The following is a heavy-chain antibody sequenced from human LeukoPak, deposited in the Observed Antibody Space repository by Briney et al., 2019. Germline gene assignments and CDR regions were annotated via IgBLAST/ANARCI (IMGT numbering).Heavy chain of an antibody. V-gene: IGHV1-3*01. CDR2: ISAGNGNT. D-gene: IGHD1-26*01. J-gene: IGHJ4*02. Sequence: GASVKVSCKASGGTFTGYAIHWVRQAPGQRLEWMGWISAGNGNTKYSQNFQGRVTFISNTSATTAFMELSSLRSEDAAVYYCARDSGSGNNDYWGQGTLVTVSS. CDR3: ARDSGSGNNDY. CDR1: GGTFTGYA.